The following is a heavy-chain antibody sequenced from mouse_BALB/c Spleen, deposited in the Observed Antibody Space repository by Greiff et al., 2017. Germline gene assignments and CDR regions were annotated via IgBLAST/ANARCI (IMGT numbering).Heavy chain of an antibody. CDR1: GFAFSSYD. CDR3: ARHAPYERDWFAY. J-gene: IGHJ3*01. D-gene: IGHD2-3*01. Sequence: EVQVVESGGGLVKPGGSLKLSCAASGFAFSSYDMSWVRQTPEKRLEWVAYISSGGGSTYYPDTVKGRFTISRDNAKNTLYLQMSSLKSEDTAMYYCARHAPYERDWFAYWGQGTLVTVSA. CDR2: ISSGGGST. V-gene: IGHV5-12-1*01.